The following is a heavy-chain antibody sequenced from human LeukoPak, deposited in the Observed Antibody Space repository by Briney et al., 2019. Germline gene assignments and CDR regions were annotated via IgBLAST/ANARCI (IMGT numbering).Heavy chain of an antibody. V-gene: IGHV1-69*04. CDR3: ARVLCSSTSCYLPLGY. CDR2: IIPILGIA. J-gene: IGHJ4*02. D-gene: IGHD2-2*01. CDR1: GGTFSSYA. Sequence: GASAKVSCKASGGTFSSYAISWVRQAPGQGLEWMGRIIPILGIANYAQKFQGRVTITADKSTSTAYMELSSLRSEDTAVYYCARVLCSSTSCYLPLGYWGQGTLVTVSS.